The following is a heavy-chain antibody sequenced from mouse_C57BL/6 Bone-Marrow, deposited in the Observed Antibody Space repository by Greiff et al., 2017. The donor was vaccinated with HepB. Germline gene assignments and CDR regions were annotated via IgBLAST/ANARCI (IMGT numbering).Heavy chain of an antibody. Sequence: EVMLVESGEGLVKPGGSLKLSCAASGFTFSSYAMSWVRQTPEKRLEWVAYISSGGDYIYYADTVKGRFTISRDNARNTLYLQMSSLKSEDTAMYYCTIGGYYSNSYAMDYWGQGTSVTVSS. CDR3: TIGGYYSNSYAMDY. D-gene: IGHD2-5*01. J-gene: IGHJ4*01. CDR2: ISSGGDYI. V-gene: IGHV5-9-1*02. CDR1: GFTFSSYA.